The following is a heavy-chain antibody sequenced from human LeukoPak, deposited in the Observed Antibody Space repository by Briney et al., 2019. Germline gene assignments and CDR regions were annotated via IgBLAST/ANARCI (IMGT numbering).Heavy chain of an antibody. CDR3: ARDNYYHYDY. CDR2: INTNTGNP. J-gene: IGHJ4*02. V-gene: IGHV7-4-1*02. CDR1: GYTFNTYG. Sequence: GASVKVSCKASGYTFNTYGVNWVRQAPGQGLEWMGWINTNTGNPTYAQGFTGRFVFSLDTSVSTAYLQISSLRAEDTAVYYCARDNYYHYDYWGQGTLVTVSS. D-gene: IGHD3-10*01.